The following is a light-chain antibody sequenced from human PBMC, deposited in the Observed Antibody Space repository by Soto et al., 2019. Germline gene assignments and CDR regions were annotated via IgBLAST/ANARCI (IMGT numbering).Light chain of an antibody. V-gene: IGKV3-20*01. J-gene: IGKJ2*01. CDR2: GAS. Sequence: EIVLTQSPGTLSLSPGERATLSCRASQSVSSNYLAWYQQKPGQAPRLLIYGASSRATGIPDSFSGSGSGTDFTLTISRLEPEDFAVYYCQQYGRSPPDTFGQGTKLEIK. CDR1: QSVSSNY. CDR3: QQYGRSPPDT.